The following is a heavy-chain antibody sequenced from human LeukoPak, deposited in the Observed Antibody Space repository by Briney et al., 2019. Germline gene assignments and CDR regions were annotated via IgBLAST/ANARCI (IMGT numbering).Heavy chain of an antibody. D-gene: IGHD4-23*01. V-gene: IGHV3-23*01. CDR3: ARDYGGTYYFDY. Sequence: GGSLRLSCAASGFTFSSYAMSGVRQAPGKGLEWVSAISGSGGSTYYADSVKGRFTISRDNSKNTLYLQMNSLRAEDTAVYYCARDYGGTYYFDYWGQGTLVTVSS. J-gene: IGHJ4*02. CDR2: ISGSGGST. CDR1: GFTFSSYA.